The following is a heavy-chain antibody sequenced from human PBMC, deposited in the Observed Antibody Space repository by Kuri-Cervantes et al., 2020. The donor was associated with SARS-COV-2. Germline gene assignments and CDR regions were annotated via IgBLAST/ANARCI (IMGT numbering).Heavy chain of an antibody. Sequence: ASVKVSCKASGYTFTGYYMHWVRQAPGKGLEWMGWINPNSGGTNYAQKFQGRVTMTRDTSISTVYMELSGLRSDDTAVYYCAREMITFGGGALFAFDIWGQGTMVTVSS. J-gene: IGHJ3*02. CDR2: INPNSGGT. V-gene: IGHV1-2*02. D-gene: IGHD3-16*01. CDR1: GYTFTGYY. CDR3: AREMITFGGGALFAFDI.